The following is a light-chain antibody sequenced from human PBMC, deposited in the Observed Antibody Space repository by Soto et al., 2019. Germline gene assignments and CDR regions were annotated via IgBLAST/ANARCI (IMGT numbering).Light chain of an antibody. V-gene: IGKV3-20*01. CDR2: DAS. J-gene: IGKJ4*01. CDR3: QQYNIWPPV. Sequence: ELVLTQSPGTLSLSPGERATLSCRASQTVRNNYLAWYQQKPGQAPRLLIYDASSRATGIPDRFSGGGSGTDFTLTISRLEPEDFAVYYCQQYNIWPPVFGGGTKVDIK. CDR1: QTVRNNY.